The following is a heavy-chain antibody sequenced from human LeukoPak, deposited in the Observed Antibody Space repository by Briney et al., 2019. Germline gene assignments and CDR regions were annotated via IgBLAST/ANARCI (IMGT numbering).Heavy chain of an antibody. D-gene: IGHD6-19*01. CDR1: GFTFSSYS. J-gene: IGHJ4*02. CDR3: ARGSSNSSGWYMGNY. Sequence: GSLRLSCAASGFTFSSYSLNWVRQAPGKGLEWIGEINHSGSTNYNPSLKSRVTISVDTSKNQFSLKLSSVTAADTAVYYCARGSSNSSGWYMGNYWGQGTLVTVSS. V-gene: IGHV4-34*01. CDR2: INHSGST.